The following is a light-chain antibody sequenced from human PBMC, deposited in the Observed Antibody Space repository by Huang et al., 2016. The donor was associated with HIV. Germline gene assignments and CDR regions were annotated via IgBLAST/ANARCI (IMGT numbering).Light chain of an antibody. CDR2: DAS. V-gene: IGKV3-11*01. Sequence: EIVLTQSPATLSLSPGERATLSCRASQSVSSYLAWYQQKPGHAPRLLIYDASNRATGSPARFSGRGSGTDFTLTISSLEPEDFAVYYCQQRSNWAFGQGTRLEIK. CDR1: QSVSSY. J-gene: IGKJ5*01. CDR3: QQRSNWA.